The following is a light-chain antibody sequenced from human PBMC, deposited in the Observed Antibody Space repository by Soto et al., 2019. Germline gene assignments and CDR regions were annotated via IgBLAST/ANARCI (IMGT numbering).Light chain of an antibody. CDR1: QSIGTF. CDR2: TSF. Sequence: IQMTQSASSLSASVGDRVSITCRASQSIGTFLNWYQQKPGEAPNLLIHTSFTLYSGVPSRFSGTGSGTDFTLTISSLKPEDFATYYCQQLNSFPLTFGGGTKVDIK. J-gene: IGKJ4*01. CDR3: QQLNSFPLT. V-gene: IGKV1-39*01.